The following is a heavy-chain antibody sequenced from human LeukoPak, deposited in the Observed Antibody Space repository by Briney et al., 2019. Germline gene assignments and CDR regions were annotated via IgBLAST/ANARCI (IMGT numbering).Heavy chain of an antibody. CDR3: VRDRYDLLTGYNDAFDI. J-gene: IGHJ3*02. CDR1: GFTFSSYI. V-gene: IGHV3-33*08. D-gene: IGHD3-9*01. Sequence: SGGSLRLSCAASGFTFSSYIMNWVRQAPGKGLEWVAVIWYDGSNKYYADSVKGRFTISRDNSKNTLYLQMNSLRAEDTAVYYCVRDRYDLLTGYNDAFDIWGQGTMVTVSS. CDR2: IWYDGSNK.